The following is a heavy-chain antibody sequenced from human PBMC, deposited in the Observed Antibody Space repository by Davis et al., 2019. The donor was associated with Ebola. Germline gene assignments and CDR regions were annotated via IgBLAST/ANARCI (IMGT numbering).Heavy chain of an antibody. V-gene: IGHV1-18*01. D-gene: IGHD2-2*01. Sequence: ASVKVSCKASGYTFTSYGIGWVRQAPGQGLEWMGWISAYNGNTNYAQKLQGRVTMTTDTSTRTAYMELRGLRSNDTAVYDCARDRAMLYGMDVWGQGTTVTVSS. CDR2: ISAYNGNT. CDR3: ARDRAMLYGMDV. J-gene: IGHJ6*02. CDR1: GYTFTSYG.